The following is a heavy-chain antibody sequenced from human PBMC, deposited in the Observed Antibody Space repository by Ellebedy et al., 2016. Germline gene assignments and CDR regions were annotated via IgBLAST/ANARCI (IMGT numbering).Heavy chain of an antibody. CDR1: GFTFSSYA. D-gene: IGHD1-1*01. CDR2: ISYDGSNK. J-gene: IGHJ4*02. V-gene: IGHV3-30-3*01. CDR3: ARDHKTGYYDY. Sequence: GGSLRLXXAASGFTFSSYAMHWVRQAPGKGLEWVAVISYDGSNKYYADSVKGRFTISRDNSKNTLYLQMNSLRAEDTAVYYCARDHKTGYYDYWGQGTLVTVSS.